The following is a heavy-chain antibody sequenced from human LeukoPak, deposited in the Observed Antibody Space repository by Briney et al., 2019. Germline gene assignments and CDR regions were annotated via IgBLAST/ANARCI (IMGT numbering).Heavy chain of an antibody. CDR3: ASQGFADYGDYVGSFDY. Sequence: SETLSLTCAVSGGSISSGGYSWSWIRQPPGKGLEWTGYIYHSGSTYYNPSLKSRVTISVDRSKNQFSLKLSSVTAADTAVYYCASQGFADYGDYVGSFDYWGQGTLVTVSS. V-gene: IGHV4-30-2*01. J-gene: IGHJ4*02. CDR2: IYHSGST. D-gene: IGHD4-17*01. CDR1: GGSISSGGYS.